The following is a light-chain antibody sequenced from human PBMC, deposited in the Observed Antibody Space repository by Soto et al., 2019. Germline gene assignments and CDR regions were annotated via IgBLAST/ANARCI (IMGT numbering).Light chain of an antibody. Sequence: DIQMTQSPSSLSASVGDRVTITCRASQGISNFLAWYQQKPGKVPKLLISAASTLQSGVPSRFSGSGSGTDFTLPITSLHPEDVATYYCQKYSSVITFGQGTRLEI. CDR2: AAS. CDR1: QGISNF. CDR3: QKYSSVIT. V-gene: IGKV1-27*01. J-gene: IGKJ5*01.